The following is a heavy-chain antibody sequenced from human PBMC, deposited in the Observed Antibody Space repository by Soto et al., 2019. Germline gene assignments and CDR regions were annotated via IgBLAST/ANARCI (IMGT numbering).Heavy chain of an antibody. D-gene: IGHD5-12*01. CDR2: IYYSGST. J-gene: IGHJ4*02. CDR1: GGSISSSSYY. V-gene: IGHV4-39*01. CDR3: ASHDDLGYDRPLDY. Sequence: SETLSLTCTVSGGSISSSSYYWGWIRQPPGKGLEWIGSIYYSGSTYYNPSLKSRVTISVDTSKDQFSLKLSSVTAADTPMYYCASHDDLGYDRPLDYWGQGTLVTVSS.